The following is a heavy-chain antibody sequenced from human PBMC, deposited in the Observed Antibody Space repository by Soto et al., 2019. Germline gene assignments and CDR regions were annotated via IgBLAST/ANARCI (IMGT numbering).Heavy chain of an antibody. Sequence: PSETLSLTCAVSGGSIDSGAFSLSWIRQPPGKGLEWIGYIYYSGSTYYNPSLKSRVTISVDTSKNQFSLKLSSVTAADTAVYYCARDRRVAAAGLFDYWGQGTLVTVSS. D-gene: IGHD6-13*01. CDR3: ARDRRVAAAGLFDY. CDR1: GGSIDSGAFS. CDR2: IYYSGST. V-gene: IGHV4-30-4*01. J-gene: IGHJ4*02.